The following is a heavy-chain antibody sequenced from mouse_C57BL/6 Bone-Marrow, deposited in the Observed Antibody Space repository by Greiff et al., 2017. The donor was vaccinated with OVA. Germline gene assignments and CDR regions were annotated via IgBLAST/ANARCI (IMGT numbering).Heavy chain of an antibody. CDR2: IRSKSNNYAT. J-gene: IGHJ1*03. CDR1: GFSFNTYA. Sequence: EVMLVESGGGLVQPKGSLKLSCAASGFSFNTYAMNWVRQAPGKGLEWVARIRSKSNNYATYYADSVKDRFTISRDDSESMLYLQMNNLKTEDTAMYYCVRRGYYYGSSGWYFDVWGTGTTVTVSS. D-gene: IGHD1-1*01. V-gene: IGHV10-1*01. CDR3: VRRGYYYGSSGWYFDV.